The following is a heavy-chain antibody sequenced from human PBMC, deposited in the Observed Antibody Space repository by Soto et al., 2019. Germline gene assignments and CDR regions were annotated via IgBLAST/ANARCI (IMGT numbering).Heavy chain of an antibody. J-gene: IGHJ3*02. D-gene: IGHD3-3*01. CDR2: LSWNGGST. V-gene: IGHV3-20*01. CDR3: ARIDGSFWSGYSAFDI. Sequence: EVQLVESGGGVVRPGGSLRLSCAASGFTFDDYGMSWVRQGPGKGLEWVSGLSWNGGSTGYASSVKGRFTISRGNAKNSLYLQMNSLRAEDTALYHCARIDGSFWSGYSAFDIWGQGTMVTVSS. CDR1: GFTFDDYG.